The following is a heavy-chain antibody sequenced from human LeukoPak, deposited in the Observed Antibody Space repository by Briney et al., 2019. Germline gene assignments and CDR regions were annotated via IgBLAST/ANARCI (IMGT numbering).Heavy chain of an antibody. J-gene: IGHJ5*02. CDR3: ARASGIAAAGMFDP. CDR1: GYTFTSYG. CDR2: ISAYNGNT. V-gene: IGHV1-18*01. Sequence: ASVKVSCKASGYTFTSYGISWVRQAPGQGLEGMGWISAYNGNTNYAQKLQGRVTMTTDTSTSTAYMELRSLRSDDTAVYYCARASGIAAAGMFDPWGQGTLVTVSS. D-gene: IGHD6-13*01.